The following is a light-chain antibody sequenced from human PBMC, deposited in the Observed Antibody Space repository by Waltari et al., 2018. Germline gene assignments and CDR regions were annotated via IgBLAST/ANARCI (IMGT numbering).Light chain of an antibody. CDR3: QQYDSLPYS. Sequence: DIQMTQSPSILSASVGDRVTITCRASQRISTWLAWYQQKPGKAPKLIIYRASSLQTGVPSRFSGSGSETEFTLSMSSLQPDDFATYYCQQYDSLPYSFGPGTNLEIK. CDR1: QRISTW. V-gene: IGKV1-5*03. J-gene: IGKJ2*01. CDR2: RAS.